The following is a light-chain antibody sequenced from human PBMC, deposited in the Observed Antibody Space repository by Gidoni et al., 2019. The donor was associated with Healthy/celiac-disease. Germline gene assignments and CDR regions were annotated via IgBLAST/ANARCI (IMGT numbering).Light chain of an antibody. J-gene: IGKJ1*01. CDR3: QQYNSYSRT. CDR2: KAS. CDR1: QSISSW. Sequence: IQMTQSPSTLSASVGDRVTIPCRASQSISSWLAWYQQEPGKPPKLLIYKASSLESGVPSRFGGSGAGTEFTLTISSLQPDDFANYYCQQYNSYSRTCGQGTKVEIK. V-gene: IGKV1-5*03.